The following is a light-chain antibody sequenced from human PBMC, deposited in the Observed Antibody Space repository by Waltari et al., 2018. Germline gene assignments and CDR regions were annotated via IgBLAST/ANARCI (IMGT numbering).Light chain of an antibody. V-gene: IGKV2-28*01. J-gene: IGKJ3*01. Sequence: DIVMTQSPLSLPVTPGESASISCRSSQSLLHTNGYNYLDWYLQKPGQSPHLLIYLGSNRASGVPDRFSGSGSGTNFTLKISRVEAEDVGVYYCMQALEILFTFGPGTKVDVK. CDR2: LGS. CDR1: QSLLHTNGYNY. CDR3: MQALEILFT.